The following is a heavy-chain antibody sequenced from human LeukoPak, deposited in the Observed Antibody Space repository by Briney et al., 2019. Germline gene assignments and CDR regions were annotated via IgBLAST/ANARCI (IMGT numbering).Heavy chain of an antibody. CDR2: IYYSGST. Sequence: SETLSLTCTVSGGSISSGGYYWSWLRQHPGKGLEWIGYIYYSGSTYYNPSLKSRVTISVDTSKNQFSLKLSSVTAADTAVYYCAREIRPYSSSYFDYWGQGTLVTVSS. CDR3: AREIRPYSSSYFDY. D-gene: IGHD6-6*01. V-gene: IGHV4-31*03. CDR1: GGSISSGGYY. J-gene: IGHJ4*02.